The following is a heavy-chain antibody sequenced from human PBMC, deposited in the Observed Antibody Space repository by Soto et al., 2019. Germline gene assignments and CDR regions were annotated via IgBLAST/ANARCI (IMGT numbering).Heavy chain of an antibody. CDR2: ISANGGST. CDR3: AKDALPGIAADAPLGWFDP. D-gene: IGHD6-13*01. CDR1: GFTFRSYA. V-gene: IGHV3-23*01. Sequence: PGGSLRLSCAASGFTFRSYAMSWVRQTPGKGLEWVSSISANGGSTYYADSVKGRFTISRDNSKNTLYLQMNSLRAEDTAVYYCAKDALPGIAADAPLGWFDPWGQGTLVTVSS. J-gene: IGHJ5*02.